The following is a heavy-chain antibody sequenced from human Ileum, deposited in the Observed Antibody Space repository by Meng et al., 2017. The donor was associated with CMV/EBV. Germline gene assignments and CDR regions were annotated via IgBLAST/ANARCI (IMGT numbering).Heavy chain of an antibody. J-gene: IGHJ6*02. Sequence: YAISWVRQAPGQGLEWMGGIIPIFGTANYAQKFQGRVTITTDESTSTAYMELSSLRSEDTAVYYCARDEGSRFLESISTGKYGMDVWGQGTTVTVSS. CDR2: IIPIFGTA. CDR1: YA. V-gene: IGHV1-69*05. D-gene: IGHD3-3*01. CDR3: ARDEGSRFLESISTGKYGMDV.